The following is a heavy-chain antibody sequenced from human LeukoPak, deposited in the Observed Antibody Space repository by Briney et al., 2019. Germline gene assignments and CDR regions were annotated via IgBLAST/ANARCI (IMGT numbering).Heavy chain of an antibody. CDR2: IYHTGTT. V-gene: IGHV4-59*08. CDR3: ARSPGLGYSGGSCHFDH. D-gene: IGHD2-15*01. CDR1: GGSIGTYY. Sequence: PSETLSLTCTVSGGSIGTYYWSWIRQPPGKGLEYLGYIYHTGTTSYNPSLKSRVTISVDTYKNQCSLRLNSVSAADTALYYCARSPGLGYSGGSCHFDHWGQGILVTVSS. J-gene: IGHJ4*02.